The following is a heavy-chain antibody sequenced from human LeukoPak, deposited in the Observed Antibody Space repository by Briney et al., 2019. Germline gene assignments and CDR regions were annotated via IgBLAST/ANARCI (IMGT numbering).Heavy chain of an antibody. D-gene: IGHD5-18*01. Sequence: GGSLRLSCAASGFAFRSYEMNWGRQAPGKGLEWVSYISSSGSTIYYAELVKGRFTISRDNAKNSLYLQMNSLTAEDTAVYYCARKGGYGLDFYYWGQGTLVTVSS. CDR1: GFAFRSYE. J-gene: IGHJ4*02. V-gene: IGHV3-48*03. CDR3: ARKGGYGLDFYY. CDR2: ISSSGSTI.